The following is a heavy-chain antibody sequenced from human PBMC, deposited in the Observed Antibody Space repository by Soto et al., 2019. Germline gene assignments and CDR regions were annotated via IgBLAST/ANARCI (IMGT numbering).Heavy chain of an antibody. CDR2: ISWNSGSI. V-gene: IGHV3-9*01. CDR1: GFTFDDYA. D-gene: IGHD6-19*01. Sequence: GGSLRLSCAASGFTFDDYAMHWVRQAPGKGLEWVSGISWNSGSIGYADSVKGRFTISRDNAKNSLYLQMNSLRAEDTALYYCAKDLNNPYSSGWYDYWGQGTLVTVSS. J-gene: IGHJ4*02. CDR3: AKDLNNPYSSGWYDY.